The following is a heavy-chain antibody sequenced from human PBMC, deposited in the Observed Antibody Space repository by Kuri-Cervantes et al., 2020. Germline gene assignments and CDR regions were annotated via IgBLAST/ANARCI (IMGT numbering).Heavy chain of an antibody. CDR1: GGSINSRSYY. CDR2: IYYSGST. V-gene: IGHV4-39*01. J-gene: IGHJ2*01. Sequence: SETLSLTCTVSGGSINSRSYYWGWIRQPPGKGLEWIGNIYYSGSTYYNPSLKSRVTISVDTSKNQFSLKLRSVTAADTAVYYCALNYDSSSTTPIWGRGTLVTVSS. CDR3: ALNYDSSSTTPI. D-gene: IGHD3-22*01.